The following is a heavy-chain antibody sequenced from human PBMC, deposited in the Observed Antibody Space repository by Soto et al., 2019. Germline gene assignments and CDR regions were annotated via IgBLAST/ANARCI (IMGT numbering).Heavy chain of an antibody. V-gene: IGHV4-39*01. CDR3: ARGGASLRLRFTFIY. D-gene: IGHD5-12*01. J-gene: IGHJ4*02. CDR2: IYYSGGT. Sequence: SETLSLTCSVSGDSISDSYYYWGWIRQPPGKGLEWVGSIYYSGGTYYKSSLKSRVTISVDTSKNQISLNLTSVTTADTAVYHCARGGASLRLRFTFIYWGQGILVTVSS. CDR1: GDSISDSYYY.